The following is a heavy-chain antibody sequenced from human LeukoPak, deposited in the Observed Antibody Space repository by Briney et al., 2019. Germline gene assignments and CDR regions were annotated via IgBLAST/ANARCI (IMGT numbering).Heavy chain of an antibody. CDR2: LSGSGITT. V-gene: IGHV3-23*01. Sequence: GGSLRLSCAASGFTFSNSAMSWVRQAPGKGLEWVSTLSGSGITTYYADSVRGRFTISRDNSKNTLYLQMNSLRAEDTAVYYCAKGIYSSGWSYFDYWGHGTLVTVSS. CDR1: GFTFSNSA. CDR3: AKGIYSSGWSYFDY. D-gene: IGHD6-19*01. J-gene: IGHJ4*01.